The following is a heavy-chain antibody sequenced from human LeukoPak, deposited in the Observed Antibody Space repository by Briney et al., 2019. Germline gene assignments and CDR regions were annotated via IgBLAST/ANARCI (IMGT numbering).Heavy chain of an antibody. CDR2: ISGSGAST. CDR3: AKVHSYGFRYFDY. CDR1: GFTFSSYA. V-gene: IGHV3-23*01. Sequence: PGGSLRLSCAASGFTFSSYAMSWVRQAPGKGLEWVSAISGSGASTYYADSVKGRFTISRDNSKNTLYLQMNSLRAEDTAVYYCAKVHSYGFRYFDYWGQGTLVTVSS. D-gene: IGHD5-18*01. J-gene: IGHJ4*02.